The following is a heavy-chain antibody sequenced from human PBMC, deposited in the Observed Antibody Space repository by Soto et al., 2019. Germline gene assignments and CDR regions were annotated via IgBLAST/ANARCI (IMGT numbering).Heavy chain of an antibody. CDR3: AKARVRIVGANSFDY. V-gene: IGHV3-30*18. J-gene: IGHJ4*02. Sequence: PVRSLRLSCVGSGFIFTNYGMQSCRQPPGKGLEWVALISDDGDKRYYADSVRGRLIISRDNSKDTLYLQMNSLGPDDTAVYFCAKARVRIVGANSFDYWGQGTPVTVSS. D-gene: IGHD1-26*01. CDR1: GFIFTNYG. CDR2: ISDDGDKR.